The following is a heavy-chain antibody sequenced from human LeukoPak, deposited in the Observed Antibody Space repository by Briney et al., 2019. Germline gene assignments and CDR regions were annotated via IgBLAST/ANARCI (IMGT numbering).Heavy chain of an antibody. CDR2: ISAYNGNT. V-gene: IGHV1-18*01. Sequence: ASVKVSCKASGYTFTSYGISWVRQAPGQGLEWMGWISAYNGNTNYAQKLQGRVTMTTDTSTSTAHMELRSLRSDDTAVYYCARVNGVRGLIDYWGQGTLVTVSS. D-gene: IGHD3-10*01. CDR3: ARVNGVRGLIDY. CDR1: GYTFTSYG. J-gene: IGHJ4*02.